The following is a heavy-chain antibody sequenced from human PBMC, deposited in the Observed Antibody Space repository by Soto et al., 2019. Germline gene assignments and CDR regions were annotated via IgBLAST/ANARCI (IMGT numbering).Heavy chain of an antibody. J-gene: IGHJ3*02. D-gene: IGHD3-10*01. Sequence: SETPCLTSTVSGFSLSNISYYWGWIRPPPGKGLEWIGSIYYSGSTYYNPSLKSRVTISVDTSKNQFSLKLSSVTAADTAVYYCARGQYYGAFDIWGQGTMVTGSS. CDR1: GFSLSNISYY. CDR3: ARGQYYGAFDI. V-gene: IGHV4-39*07. CDR2: IYYSGST.